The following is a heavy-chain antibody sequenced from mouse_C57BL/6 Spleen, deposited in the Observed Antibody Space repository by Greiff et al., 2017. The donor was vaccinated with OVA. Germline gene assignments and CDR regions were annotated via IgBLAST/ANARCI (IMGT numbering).Heavy chain of an antibody. CDR3: ARKGDYPSDGMDY. CDR2: IYPSDSET. Sequence: QVQLQQPGAELVRPGSSVKLSCKASGYTFTSYWMDWVKQRPGQGLEWIGNIYPSDSETHYNQKFKDKATLTVDKSSSTAYMQLSSLTSEDSAVYYCARKGDYPSDGMDYWGQGTSVTVSS. J-gene: IGHJ4*01. V-gene: IGHV1-61*01. D-gene: IGHD2-4*01. CDR1: GYTFTSYW.